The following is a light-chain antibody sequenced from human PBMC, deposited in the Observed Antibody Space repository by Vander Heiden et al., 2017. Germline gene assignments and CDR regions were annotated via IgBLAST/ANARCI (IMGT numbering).Light chain of an antibody. V-gene: IGKV1-39*01. J-gene: IGKJ2*01. CDR1: QSISGY. CDR3: QQTYTSPYT. CDR2: AAS. Sequence: DIQMTQSPSSLSPSVGDRVTITCRASQSISGYLNWYQQKPGRAPKLLIDAASSLQSGVPSRFSGSGFETDFTLTISSLQPEDFATYFCQQTYTSPYTFGPGTKLEIK.